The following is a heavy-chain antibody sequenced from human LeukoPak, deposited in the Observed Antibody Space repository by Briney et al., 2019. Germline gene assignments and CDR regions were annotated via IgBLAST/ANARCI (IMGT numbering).Heavy chain of an antibody. J-gene: IGHJ5*02. CDR1: GGSISSYY. CDR3: AGSQIRVATKNWFDP. V-gene: IGHV4-4*07. CDR2: IYTSGST. D-gene: IGHD5-12*01. Sequence: SETLSLTCSVSGGSISSYYWSWIRQPAGKGLEWIGRIYTSGSTNYNPSLKSRVTMSVDTFKNQFSLKLSSVTAADTAVYYCAGSQIRVATKNWFDPWGQGTLVTVSS.